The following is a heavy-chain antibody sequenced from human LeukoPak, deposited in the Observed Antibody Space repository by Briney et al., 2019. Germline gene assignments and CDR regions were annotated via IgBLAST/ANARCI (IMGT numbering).Heavy chain of an antibody. Sequence: PGGSLRLSCAASEFIFSSYAMSWVRQAPGKGLEWISRISGSGAGTYYSDSVRGRVTISRDNSKNTLYLKMNSLRAEDTAVYYCARRCGSGGSCHSFDYWGRGTLVTVSS. J-gene: IGHJ4*02. CDR2: ISGSGAGT. V-gene: IGHV3-23*01. CDR3: ARRCGSGGSCHSFDY. CDR1: EFIFSSYA. D-gene: IGHD2-15*01.